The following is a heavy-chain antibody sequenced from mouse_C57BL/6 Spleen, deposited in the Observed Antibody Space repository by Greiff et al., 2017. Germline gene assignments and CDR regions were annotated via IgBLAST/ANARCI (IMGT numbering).Heavy chain of an antibody. Sequence: EVMLVDSGGGLVKPGGSLKLSCAASGFTFSDYGMHWVRQAPEKGLEWVAYISSGSSTIYYADTVKGRFTISRDNAKNTLFLQMTSLRSEDTAMYYCARQGYVGAWFAYWGQGTLVTVSA. J-gene: IGHJ3*01. CDR3: ARQGYVGAWFAY. CDR2: ISSGSSTI. CDR1: GFTFSDYG. V-gene: IGHV5-17*01. D-gene: IGHD3-2*02.